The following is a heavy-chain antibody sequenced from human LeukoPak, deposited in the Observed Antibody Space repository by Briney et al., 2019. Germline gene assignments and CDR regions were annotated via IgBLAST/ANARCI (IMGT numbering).Heavy chain of an antibody. J-gene: IGHJ6*03. V-gene: IGHV1-18*01. CDR1: GYTFTSYG. CDR3: ARAFTRGALYYYYYMDV. Sequence: GASVKVSCKASGYTFTSYGIIWVRQAPGQGLEWMGWISAYNGNTNYAQKLQGRVTMTTDTSTSTAYMELRSLSSDHTAVYYCARAFTRGALYYYYYMDVWGKGTTVTVSS. D-gene: IGHD1-1*01. CDR2: ISAYNGNT.